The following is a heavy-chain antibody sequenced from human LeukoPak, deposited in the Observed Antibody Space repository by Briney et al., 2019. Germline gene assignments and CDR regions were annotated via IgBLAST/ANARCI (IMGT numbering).Heavy chain of an antibody. CDR3: AKGNDYYYYYMDV. Sequence: AGGSLRLSCAASGFTFDDYTMHWVRQAPGKGLEWVSLISWDGGSTYYADSVKGRFTISRDNSKNSLCLQMNSLRTEDTALYYCAKGNDYYYYYMDVWGKGTTVTVSS. J-gene: IGHJ6*03. CDR2: ISWDGGST. CDR1: GFTFDDYT. V-gene: IGHV3-43*01.